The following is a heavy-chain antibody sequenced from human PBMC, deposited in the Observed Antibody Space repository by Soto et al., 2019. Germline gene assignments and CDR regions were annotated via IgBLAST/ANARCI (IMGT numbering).Heavy chain of an antibody. CDR1: GYTLTELS. V-gene: IGHV1-24*01. J-gene: IGHJ4*02. D-gene: IGHD3-10*01. Sequence: VSCKVSGYTLTELSMHWVRQAPGKGLEWMGGFDPEDGETIYAQKFQGRVTITRDTSASTAYMELSSLRSEDTAVYYCASSLDGYGSGYFDYWGQGTLVTVSS. CDR2: FDPEDGET. CDR3: ASSLDGYGSGYFDY.